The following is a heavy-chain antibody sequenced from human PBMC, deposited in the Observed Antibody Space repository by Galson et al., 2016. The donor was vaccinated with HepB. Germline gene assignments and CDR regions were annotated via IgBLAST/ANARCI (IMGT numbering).Heavy chain of an antibody. CDR2: IDWDGDQ. CDR3: ARFDFGGNFLDY. J-gene: IGHJ4*02. CDR1: GFSLTTRGMC. V-gene: IGHV2-70*01. Sequence: PALVKPTQTLTLTCTFTGFSLTTRGMCVSWIRQPPGKALEWLALIDWDGDQYYTTSLKTRLTIPKDTSKNQVLLTVTNMDPVDTATYYCARFDFGGNFLDYWGQGTLVTVSS. D-gene: IGHD4-23*01.